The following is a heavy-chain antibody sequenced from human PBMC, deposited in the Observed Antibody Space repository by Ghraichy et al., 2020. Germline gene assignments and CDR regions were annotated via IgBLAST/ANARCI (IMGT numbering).Heavy chain of an antibody. CDR3: VRADGSGSFYY. CDR2: ISSDSFYI. Sequence: ESLNISCATSGFNLGVYTMNWLRWAPSKGLEWVASISSDSFYIYYADSVRGRFTISRDNAMKSIYLQMNSLRVEDTAMYFCVRADGSGSFYYWGQGTLVTVSS. D-gene: IGHD3-10*01. J-gene: IGHJ4*02. V-gene: IGHV3-21*01. CDR1: GFNLGVYT.